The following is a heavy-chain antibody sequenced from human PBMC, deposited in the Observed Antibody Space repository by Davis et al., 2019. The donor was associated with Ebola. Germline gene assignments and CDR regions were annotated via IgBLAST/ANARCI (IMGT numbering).Heavy chain of an antibody. CDR1: GIMFSDYW. CDR2: IREDGSVI. J-gene: IGHJ5*02. D-gene: IGHD1-26*01. V-gene: IGHV3-7*01. CDR3: ARSWEGFT. Sequence: GESLKISCAASGIMFSDYWMTWVRQAPGKGLEWVANIREDGSVIYYMDSVKGRFTISRDNSVNSLHLEMNSLRAEDTAVYYCARSWEGFTWGQGTLVTVSS.